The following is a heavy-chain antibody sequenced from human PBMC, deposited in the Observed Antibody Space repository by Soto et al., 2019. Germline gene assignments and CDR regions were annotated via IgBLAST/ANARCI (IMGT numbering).Heavy chain of an antibody. J-gene: IGHJ6*02. CDR1: GFTFSSYG. CDR3: ARASFYDSIRFLEWDAENYYGMDV. V-gene: IGHV3-33*01. D-gene: IGHD3-3*01. CDR2: IWYDGSNK. Sequence: PGGSLRLSCAAAGFTFSSYGMHWVRQAPGKGLEWVAVIWYDGSNKYYADSVKGRFTISRDNSKNTLYLQMNSLRAEDTAVYYCARASFYDSIRFLEWDAENYYGMDVWGQGTTVTVSS.